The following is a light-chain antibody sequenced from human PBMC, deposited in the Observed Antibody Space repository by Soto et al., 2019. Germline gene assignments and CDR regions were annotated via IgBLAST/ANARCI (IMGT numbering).Light chain of an antibody. V-gene: IGKV3-15*01. J-gene: IGKJ4*01. Sequence: EIAMTHSPATLSVSPGEIATLSRRASQSVSSNLAWYQQKPGQAPRLLIYDTSTRATGVPARFSGSRSGPEFTLTINSLQSEDFAIYYCQPYNNWPLTFGGGTKVDIK. CDR3: QPYNNWPLT. CDR2: DTS. CDR1: QSVSSN.